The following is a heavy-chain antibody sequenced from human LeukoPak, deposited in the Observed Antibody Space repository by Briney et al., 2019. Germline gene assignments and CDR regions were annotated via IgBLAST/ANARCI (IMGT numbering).Heavy chain of an antibody. Sequence: GGSLRLSCAASGFTFSSYAMHWVRQAPGKGLEWVAAISYDGSDKYYADSVKGRFTISRDNSKNTLYLQMNSLRAEDTAVYYCARPQGSGYSGEYAFDIWGQGTMVTVSS. V-gene: IGHV3-30*03. J-gene: IGHJ3*02. CDR2: ISYDGSDK. D-gene: IGHD5-12*01. CDR1: GFTFSSYA. CDR3: ARPQGSGYSGEYAFDI.